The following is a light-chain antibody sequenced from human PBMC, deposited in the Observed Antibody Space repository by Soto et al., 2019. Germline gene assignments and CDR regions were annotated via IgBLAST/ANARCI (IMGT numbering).Light chain of an antibody. CDR2: HVS. V-gene: IGLV2-14*03. J-gene: IGLJ2*01. CDR1: SSDVGAYNY. Sequence: QSVPTQPASVSGSPGQSITISCTGTSSDVGAYNYVSWYQQHPGKAPKLMIYHVSNRPSGVSNRFSGSKSGNTASLTISGLQAEDEADYYCSSYTITNTLVFGGGTKLTVL. CDR3: SSYTITNTLV.